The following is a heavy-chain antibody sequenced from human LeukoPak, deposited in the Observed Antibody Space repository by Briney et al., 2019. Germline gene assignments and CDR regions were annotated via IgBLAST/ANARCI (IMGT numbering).Heavy chain of an antibody. V-gene: IGHV4-34*10. D-gene: IGHD3-22*01. CDR1: GESFSGTY. CDR2: IHNSGST. Sequence: SETLSLTCAVYGESFSGTYWTWIRQSPGKGLQWIGAIHNSGSTYYNPSLKSRVTMSIDRSTNRFSLRLSSVTAADTAVYYCARDVRDSSGYYLRIFGYWGQGNLVTVSS. J-gene: IGHJ4*02. CDR3: ARDVRDSSGYYLRIFGY.